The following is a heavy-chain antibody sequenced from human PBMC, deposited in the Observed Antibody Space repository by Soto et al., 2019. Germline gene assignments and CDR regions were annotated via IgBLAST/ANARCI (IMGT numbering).Heavy chain of an antibody. CDR2: ISYDGSNK. CDR3: ARDRVPHDSSGYFLFY. J-gene: IGHJ4*02. V-gene: IGHV3-30-3*01. Sequence: QVQLVESGGGVVQPGRSLRLSCAASGFTFSSYAMHWVRQAPGKGLEWVAVISYDGSNKYYADSVKGRFTISRDNSKNTLYLQMNILSAEDTAVYYCARDRVPHDSSGYFLFYWGQGTLVTVAS. D-gene: IGHD3-22*01. CDR1: GFTFSSYA.